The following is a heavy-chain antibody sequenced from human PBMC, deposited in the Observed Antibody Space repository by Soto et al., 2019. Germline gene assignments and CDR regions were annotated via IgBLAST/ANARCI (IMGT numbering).Heavy chain of an antibody. D-gene: IGHD4-17*01. CDR1: GFTVSSNY. V-gene: IGHV3-66*01. J-gene: IGHJ3*02. CDR2: IYSGGST. CDR3: ARDTTVTTDAFDI. Sequence: HPGGSLRLSCAASGFTVSSNYMSWVRQAPGKGLEWVSVIYSGGSTYYADSVKGRFTISRDNSKNTLYLQMNSLRAEDTAVYYCARDTTVTTDAFDIWGQGTMVTVSS.